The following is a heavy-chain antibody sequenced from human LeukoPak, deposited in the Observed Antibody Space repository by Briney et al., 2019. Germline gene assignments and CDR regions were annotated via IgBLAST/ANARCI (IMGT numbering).Heavy chain of an antibody. V-gene: IGHV1-69*04. CDR1: GGTFSRHA. CDR3: ARGTTGPSFDY. J-gene: IGHJ4*02. Sequence: SVKVSCKASGGTFSRHAISWVRQAPGQGLEWMGRIIPILGIANYAQKFQGRVTITADKSTSTAYMELSSLRSEDTAVYYCARGTTGPSFDYWGQGTLVTVSS. D-gene: IGHD1-7*01. CDR2: IIPILGIA.